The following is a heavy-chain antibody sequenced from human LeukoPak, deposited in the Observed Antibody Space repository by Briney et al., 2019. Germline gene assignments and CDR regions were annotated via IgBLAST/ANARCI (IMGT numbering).Heavy chain of an antibody. V-gene: IGHV4-34*01. D-gene: IGHD3-10*01. J-gene: IGHJ3*02. CDR2: INHSGST. CDR3: AKSNGYGLVDI. CDR1: GGSFSGYY. Sequence: SSETLSLTCAVYGGSFSGYYWSWIRQPPGKGLEWIGEINHSGSTNYNPSLRSRVTISLDTSRNQFSLKLNSVTAADTAVYYCAKSNGYGLVDIWGQGTMVTVSS.